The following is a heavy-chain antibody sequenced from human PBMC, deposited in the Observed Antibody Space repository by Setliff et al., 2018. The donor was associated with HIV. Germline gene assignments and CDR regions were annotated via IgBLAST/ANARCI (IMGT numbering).Heavy chain of an antibody. CDR3: AKVTSFWFEDY. D-gene: IGHD2-2*01. CDR1: GFSFSNYW. V-gene: IGHV3-7*03. CDR2: INQDGSEK. J-gene: IGHJ4*02. Sequence: GGSLRLSCAASGFSFSNYWMNWVRQVPGKGLEWVANINQDGSEKKYVDSMKGRLTISRDNAKNSLYLQMNSLRAEDTAVYYCAKVTSFWFEDYWGQGTLVTV.